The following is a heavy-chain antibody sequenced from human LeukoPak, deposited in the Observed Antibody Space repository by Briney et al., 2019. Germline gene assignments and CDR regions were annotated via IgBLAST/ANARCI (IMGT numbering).Heavy chain of an antibody. CDR2: ISSSSSTI. J-gene: IGHJ4*02. D-gene: IGHD7-27*01. Sequence: GGSLRLSCAASGFTFSSYSMNWVRQAPGKGLEWVSYISSSSSTIYYADSVKGRFTISRDNSKNTLYLQTNSLRAEDTAVYYCARDHNWGSVYYFDYWGQGTLVTVSS. CDR1: GFTFSSYS. CDR3: ARDHNWGSVYYFDY. V-gene: IGHV3-48*01.